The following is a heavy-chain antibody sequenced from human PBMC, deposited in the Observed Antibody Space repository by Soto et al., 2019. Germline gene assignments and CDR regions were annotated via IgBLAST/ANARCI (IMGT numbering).Heavy chain of an antibody. CDR2: ILVGGST. D-gene: IGHD2-8*02. CDR3: AKATATGGGAFDI. Sequence: GGSLRLSCADSGFTFSSYAVSWVRQAPGKGLEWVSTILVGGSTYYPDSVKGRFTISRDNSKNTLFLQMNSLTAGDTAVYYCAKATATGGGAFDICGQGTMVTVSS. V-gene: IGHV3-23*01. J-gene: IGHJ3*02. CDR1: GFTFSSYA.